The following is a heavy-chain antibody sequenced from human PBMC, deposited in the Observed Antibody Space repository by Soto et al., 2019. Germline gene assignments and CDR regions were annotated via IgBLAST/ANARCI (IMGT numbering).Heavy chain of an antibody. CDR2: IWYDGSNK. CDR3: ARDYPDYGIDY. CDR1: GFTFSSYG. J-gene: IGHJ4*02. Sequence: GGSLRLSCAASGFTFSSYGMHWVRQAPGKGLEWVAVIWYDGSNKYYADSVKGRFTISRDNPKNTLYLQMNSLRAEDTAVYYCARDYPDYGIDYWGQGTLVTVSS. D-gene: IGHD4-17*01. V-gene: IGHV3-33*01.